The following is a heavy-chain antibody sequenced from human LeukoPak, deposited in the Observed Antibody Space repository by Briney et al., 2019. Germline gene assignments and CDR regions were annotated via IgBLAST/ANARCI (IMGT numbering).Heavy chain of an antibody. V-gene: IGHV3-33*01. D-gene: IGHD6-13*01. CDR3: ARSTYSSSSYYFDY. Sequence: GGSLRLSCAASGFTFSNYGIHWVSQAPGKGLEWVAVIWSDGINKYYIDSVKGRFTISRDNSKNTLYLQMNSLRADDTAVYYCARSTYSSSSYYFDYWGQGSLVTVSS. CDR2: IWSDGINK. CDR1: GFTFSNYG. J-gene: IGHJ4*02.